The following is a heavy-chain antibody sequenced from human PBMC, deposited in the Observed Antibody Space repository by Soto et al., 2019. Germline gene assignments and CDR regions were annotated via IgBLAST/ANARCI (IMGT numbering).Heavy chain of an antibody. V-gene: IGHV3-33*01. Sequence: QVQLEESGGGVVQPGRSLRLSCEASGFTFNTYSMHWVRQPPGKGLEWLAAIWYDGTQKYYADSVKGRFIISRDNSKKKLYFEMNSLRAKDTAVYYCARAGGTTVTGLWHFDSWGQGTLVTVSS. CDR1: GFTFNTYS. D-gene: IGHD4-17*01. J-gene: IGHJ4*02. CDR3: ARAGGTTVTGLWHFDS. CDR2: IWYDGTQK.